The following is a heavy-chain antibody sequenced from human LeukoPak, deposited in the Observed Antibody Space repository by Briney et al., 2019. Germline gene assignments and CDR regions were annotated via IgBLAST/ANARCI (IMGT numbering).Heavy chain of an antibody. CDR2: IYPGDSDT. J-gene: IGHJ3*02. D-gene: IGHD3-10*01. CDR1: GYSFTSYW. V-gene: IGHV5-51*01. CDR3: ARQLLWFGEPTPGAFDI. Sequence: GESLKVSCKGSGYSFTSYWIGWVRQMPGKGLEWMGIIYPGDSDTRYSPSFQGQVIISADKSISTAYLQWSSLKASDTAMYYCARQLLWFGEPTPGAFDIWGQGTMVTVSS.